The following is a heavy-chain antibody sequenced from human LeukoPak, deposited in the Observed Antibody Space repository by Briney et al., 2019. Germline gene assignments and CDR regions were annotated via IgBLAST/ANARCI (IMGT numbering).Heavy chain of an antibody. D-gene: IGHD1-26*01. V-gene: IGHV3-30*02. Sequence: TGGSLRLSCAASGFTFSSYGMHWVRQAPGKGLEWVAFIRYDGSNKYYADSVKGRFTISRDNSKNTLYLQMNSLRAEDTAVYYCAKGSGSYYNGNLDYWGQGTLVTVSS. CDR1: GFTFSSYG. J-gene: IGHJ4*02. CDR2: IRYDGSNK. CDR3: AKGSGSYYNGNLDY.